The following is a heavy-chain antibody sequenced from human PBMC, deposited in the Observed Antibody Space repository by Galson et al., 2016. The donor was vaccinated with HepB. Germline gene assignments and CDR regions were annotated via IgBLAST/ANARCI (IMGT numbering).Heavy chain of an antibody. Sequence: SVKVSCKASGYTFTNYGISWVRQAPGQGLEWMGWISPYNGNTNYAQKLQGRVTMTTDTSTSTAYMELRSLRSDDTAVYYCARVIFAIAARRTTVTRPFDYWGQGTLVTASS. CDR2: ISPYNGNT. D-gene: IGHD6-6*01. V-gene: IGHV1-18*01. J-gene: IGHJ4*02. CDR3: ARVIFAIAARRTTVTRPFDY. CDR1: GYTFTNYG.